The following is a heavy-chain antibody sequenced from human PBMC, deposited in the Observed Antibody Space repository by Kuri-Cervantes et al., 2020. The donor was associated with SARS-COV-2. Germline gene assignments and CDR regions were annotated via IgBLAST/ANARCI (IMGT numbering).Heavy chain of an antibody. V-gene: IGHV1-8*02. Sequence: ASVKVSCKASGYTFTSYGISWVRQAPGQGLEWMGWMNPYSGNTGYAQKLQGRVTMTRNTSISTAYMEMSSLRSEDTAVYYCARVGFYYDFWSGYYTTLGMDVWGQGTTVTVSS. J-gene: IGHJ6*02. CDR3: ARVGFYYDFWSGYYTTLGMDV. CDR2: MNPYSGNT. D-gene: IGHD3-3*01. CDR1: GYTFTSYG.